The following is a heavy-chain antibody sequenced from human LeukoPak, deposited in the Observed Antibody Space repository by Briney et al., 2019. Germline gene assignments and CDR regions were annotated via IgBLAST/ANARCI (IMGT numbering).Heavy chain of an antibody. V-gene: IGHV4-34*01. Sequence: SETLSLTCAVYGGSFSGYYWSWIRQPPGKGLEWIGEINHSGSTNYNPSLKSRVTISVDTSKNQFSLKLSSVTAADTAVYYCARGVRLGYCSGGSCLPIDYWGQGTLVTVSS. CDR3: ARGVRLGYCSGGSCLPIDY. J-gene: IGHJ4*02. CDR1: GGSFSGYY. D-gene: IGHD2-15*01. CDR2: INHSGST.